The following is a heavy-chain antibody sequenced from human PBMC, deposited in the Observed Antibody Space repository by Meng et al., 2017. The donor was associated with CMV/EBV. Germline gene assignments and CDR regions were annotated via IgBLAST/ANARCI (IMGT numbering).Heavy chain of an antibody. CDR2: IYWDDDK. V-gene: IGHV2-5*02. Sequence: QTTVNELCPALVKPPQTLTVACSFSGLAHSTGGVGGGCIRQPPGKAREWLALIYWDDDKRYSPALKSRLTITKDTSNNQVVLTMTNMDPVDTATYYCARIAAAGRFDYWGQGTLVTVSS. J-gene: IGHJ4*02. CDR3: ARIAAAGRFDY. CDR1: GLAHSTGGVG. D-gene: IGHD6-13*01.